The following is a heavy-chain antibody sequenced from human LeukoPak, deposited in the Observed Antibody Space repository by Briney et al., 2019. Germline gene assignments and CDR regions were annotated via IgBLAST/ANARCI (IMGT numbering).Heavy chain of an antibody. V-gene: IGHV3-23*01. CDR3: AIHPNYYDSSGYYYVLGYFDY. CDR1: GFTFSSYA. Sequence: GGSLRLSCAASGFTFSSYAMSWVRQAPGKGLEWVSAISGSGGSTYYADSVKGRFTISRDNSKNTLYLQMNSLRAEDTAVYYCAIHPNYYDSSGYYYVLGYFDYWGQGTLVTVSS. CDR2: ISGSGGST. J-gene: IGHJ4*02. D-gene: IGHD3-22*01.